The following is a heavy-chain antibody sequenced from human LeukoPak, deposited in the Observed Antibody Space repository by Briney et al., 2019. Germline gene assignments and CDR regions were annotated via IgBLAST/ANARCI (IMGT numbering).Heavy chain of an antibody. J-gene: IGHJ4*02. V-gene: IGHV1-2*06. CDR1: GYTFTSYG. CDR2: INPNSGGT. Sequence: AASVKVSCKASGYTFTSYGISWVRQAPGQGLEWMGRINPNSGGTNYAQKFQGRVTMTRDTSISTAYMELSRLRSDDTAVYYCARGLTVVPAAMGFDFDYWGQGTLVTVSS. D-gene: IGHD2-2*01. CDR3: ARGLTVVPAAMGFDFDY.